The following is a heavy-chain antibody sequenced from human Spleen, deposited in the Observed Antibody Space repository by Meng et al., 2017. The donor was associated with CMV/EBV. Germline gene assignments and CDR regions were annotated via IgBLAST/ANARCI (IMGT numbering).Heavy chain of an antibody. V-gene: IGHV3-23*01. CDR1: GLTFSDYV. CDR3: AKYSAVGESLYYFDY. CDR2: IGAKAGGT. D-gene: IGHD2-21*01. J-gene: IGHJ4*02. Sequence: GESLKISCEASGLTFSDYVMSWVRQAPGKGLEWVSAIGAKAGGTYYADSVKGRFTISRDNAKNTLFLQMNSLRAEDTAVYYCAKYSAVGESLYYFDYWGQGTLVTVSS.